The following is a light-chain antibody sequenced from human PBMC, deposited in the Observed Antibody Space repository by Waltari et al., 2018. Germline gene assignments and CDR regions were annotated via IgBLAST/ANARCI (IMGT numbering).Light chain of an antibody. V-gene: IGLV2-23*02. CDR1: SNALGRYNF. CDR3: FSYAGSNSFA. Sequence: QSALTHPASVSGSPGQSITVSCIGTSNALGRYNFVSWFQQHPGRAPKLMIYDVSERPLGVSNRFSGSKSGNTASLTISGLQAEDEADYYCFSYAGSNSFAFGGGTRVTVL. CDR2: DVS. J-gene: IGLJ2*01.